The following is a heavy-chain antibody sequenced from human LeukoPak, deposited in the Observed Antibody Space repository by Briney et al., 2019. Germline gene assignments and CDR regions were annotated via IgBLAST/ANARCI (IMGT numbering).Heavy chain of an antibody. J-gene: IGHJ4*02. D-gene: IGHD5-24*01. CDR1: GDTFSSYA. V-gene: IGHV1-69*05. CDR3: ARDGEMATILDY. CDR2: IIPIFGTA. Sequence: EASVKVSCKASGDTFSSYAISWVRQAPGQGLEWMGRIIPIFGTANYAQKFQGRVTITTDESTSTAYMELSSLRSEDTAVYYCARDGEMATILDYWGQGTLVTVSS.